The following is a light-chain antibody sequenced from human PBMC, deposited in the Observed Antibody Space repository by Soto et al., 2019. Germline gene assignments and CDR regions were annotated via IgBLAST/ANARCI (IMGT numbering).Light chain of an antibody. J-gene: IGLJ1*01. V-gene: IGLV1-44*01. CDR1: SSNIGSNT. Sequence: QSVLTQPPSASGSPAQRVTISCSGRSSNIGSNTVNWYQQLPGTAPKLLIYSNNQRPSGVPDRFSGSKSGTSASLAISGLQSEDEADYYCAAWDDSLNGYVFGTGTKVTVL. CDR3: AAWDDSLNGYV. CDR2: SNN.